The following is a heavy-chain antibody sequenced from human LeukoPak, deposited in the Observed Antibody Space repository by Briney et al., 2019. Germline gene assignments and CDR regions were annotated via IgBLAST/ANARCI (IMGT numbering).Heavy chain of an antibody. V-gene: IGHV4-34*01. Sequence: SETLSLTCAVYGGSFSGYYWSWIRQPPGKGLEWIGEINHSGSTNYNPSLKSRIPISVDTSKNQFSLKLSSVTAAYTAVYYCARRRKSVWYYYDSSGYYDCWGQGTLVTVSS. J-gene: IGHJ4*02. CDR1: GGSFSGYY. CDR2: INHSGST. D-gene: IGHD3-22*01. CDR3: ARRRKSVWYYYDSSGYYDC.